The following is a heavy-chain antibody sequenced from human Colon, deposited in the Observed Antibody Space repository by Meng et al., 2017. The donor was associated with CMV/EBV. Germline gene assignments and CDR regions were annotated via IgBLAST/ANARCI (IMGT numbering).Heavy chain of an antibody. D-gene: IGHD2-21*01. V-gene: IGHV3-30*02. CDR3: ARDKGVRTFDT. CDR2: IRHDGSNE. CDR1: GIPFSSSG. Sequence: QVALVESGGGVVQPGESLRLVCAASGIPFSSSGMHWVRQAPGKGLEWVALIRHDGSNEYYAESVRGRFTISRDNSKNTAYLQMNSLRSEDTAVYYCARDKGVRTFDTWGQGILVTVSS. J-gene: IGHJ4*02.